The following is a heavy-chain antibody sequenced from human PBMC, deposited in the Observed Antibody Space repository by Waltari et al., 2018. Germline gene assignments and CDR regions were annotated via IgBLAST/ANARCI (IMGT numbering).Heavy chain of an antibody. D-gene: IGHD2-15*01. CDR1: GDSMFTNNW. CDR2: IHRSGRT. J-gene: IGHJ5*01. Sequence: QLQLQESGPGLVKPSGTLSLTCRVSGDSMFTNNWWSWVRRSPEKGLEWIGQIHRSGRTNYNQSLESRVTISLDTANNQFSRKLASTTAADTAVYYCARDRGRGLYLDSWGQGTLVTVSP. CDR3: ARDRGRGLYLDS. V-gene: IGHV4-4*02.